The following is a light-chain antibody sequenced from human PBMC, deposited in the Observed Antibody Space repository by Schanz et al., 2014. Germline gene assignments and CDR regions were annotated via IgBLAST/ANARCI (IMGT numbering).Light chain of an antibody. CDR2: STS. CDR3: QQYGSSPPYT. CDR1: QNVRLND. J-gene: IGKJ2*01. V-gene: IGKV3-20*01. Sequence: EIVLTQSPGTLSLSRGERATLSCRASQNVRLNDLAWYQHKPGQAPRLLIHSTSIRATGIPDRFSGIGSGTGFTLTISRLEPDDFAVYYCQQYGSSPPYTFGQGTKLEIK.